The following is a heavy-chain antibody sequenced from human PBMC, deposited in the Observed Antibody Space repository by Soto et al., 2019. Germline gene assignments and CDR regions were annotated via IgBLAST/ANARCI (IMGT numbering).Heavy chain of an antibody. CDR1: GFTFSSYA. CDR3: ARDKSPYSSGWHNRHFDY. CDR2: ISYDGSNK. V-gene: IGHV3-30-3*01. Sequence: QVQLVESGGGVVQPGRSLRLSCAASGFTFSSYAMHWVRQAPGKGLEWVAVISYDGSNKYYADSVKGRFTISRDNSKNTLYLKMNSLRAKDTAVYYCARDKSPYSSGWHNRHFDYWGQGTLVTVSS. J-gene: IGHJ4*02. D-gene: IGHD6-19*01.